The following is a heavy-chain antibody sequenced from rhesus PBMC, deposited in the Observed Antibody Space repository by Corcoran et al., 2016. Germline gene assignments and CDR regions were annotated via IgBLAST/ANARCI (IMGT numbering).Heavy chain of an antibody. CDR1: GITFSSYA. V-gene: IGHV3-103*01. D-gene: IGHD3-34*01. Sequence: EVQLVETGGGLVQPGGSLRLSCAASGITFSSYAMQGVRQAQGKGREWIAAINNGGGSAYYADSVKGRFTIARDNSKNALSLQRHSLRVEDTAVYYCAPRGEVAYWGQGVLVTVSS. J-gene: IGHJ4*01. CDR2: INNGGGSA. CDR3: APRGEVAY.